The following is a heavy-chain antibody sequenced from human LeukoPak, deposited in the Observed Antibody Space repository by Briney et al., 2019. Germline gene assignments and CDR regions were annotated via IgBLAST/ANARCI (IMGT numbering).Heavy chain of an antibody. D-gene: IGHD4-17*01. CDR2: ITSNGGSA. CDR3: ARVSTVTTLVY. V-gene: IGHV3-64*04. J-gene: IGHJ4*02. CDR1: GFTFNNYA. Sequence: GGSLRLSCSASGFTFNNYAMYWVRQAPGKGLEYVSAITSNGGSAYYADSVKGRFTISRDNAKNSLYLQMNSLRDEDTAVYYCARVSTVTTLVYWGQGTLVTVSS.